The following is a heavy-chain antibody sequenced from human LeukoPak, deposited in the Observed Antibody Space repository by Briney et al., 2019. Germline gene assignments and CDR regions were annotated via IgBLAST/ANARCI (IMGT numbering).Heavy chain of an antibody. D-gene: IGHD3-3*01. CDR2: ISAYNGNT. J-gene: IGHJ4*02. CDR1: GYTFTSYG. V-gene: IGHV1-18*01. CDR3: AREASPYDFWSGYYTRIFDY. Sequence: ASVKVSCKASGYTFTSYGISWVRQAPGQGLEWIGWISAYNGNTNYAQKLQGRVTMTTDTPTSTAYMELRSLRSDDTAVYYCAREASPYDFWSGYYTRIFDYWGQGTLVTVSS.